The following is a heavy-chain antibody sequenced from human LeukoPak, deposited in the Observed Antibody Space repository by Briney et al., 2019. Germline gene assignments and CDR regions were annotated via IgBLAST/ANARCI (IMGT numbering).Heavy chain of an antibody. V-gene: IGHV3-9*01. Sequence: GGSLRLSCAASGFTFDDYAMHWVRQAPGKGLEWVSGISWNSGSIGYADSVKGRFTISRDNAKNSLYLQMNSLRAEDRALYYCARGDSSGWYYFDYWGQGTLVTVSS. D-gene: IGHD6-19*01. J-gene: IGHJ4*02. CDR2: ISWNSGSI. CDR3: ARGDSSGWYYFDY. CDR1: GFTFDDYA.